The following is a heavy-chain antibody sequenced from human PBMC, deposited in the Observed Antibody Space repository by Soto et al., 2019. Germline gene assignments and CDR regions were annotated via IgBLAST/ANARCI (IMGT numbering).Heavy chain of an antibody. V-gene: IGHV1-46*01. CDR3: ARDINYYDSSGYYYPFDC. J-gene: IGHJ4*01. D-gene: IGHD3-22*01. CDR2: INPSGGST. Sequence: ASVNVSFKASGYTFTSDYLHWVRPAPGQGLELMGIINPSGGSTSYAQKLHGRVTMTRDTSTSTVYMELSSRRSEDTAVYYCARDINYYDSSGYYYPFDCWGRG. CDR1: GYTFTSDY.